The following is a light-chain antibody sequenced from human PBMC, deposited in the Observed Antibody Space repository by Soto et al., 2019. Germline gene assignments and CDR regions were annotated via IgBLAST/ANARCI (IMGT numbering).Light chain of an antibody. Sequence: DIQMTQSPSSLSASVGDRVTITCRASQSISTYLNWYQQKPGKAPKLLIYGASSLQSGVPSRFSGSGSGTDLTLTISSLQPEDVATYYCQQSYSAPRPFGQGTKLEIK. CDR1: QSISTY. CDR2: GAS. CDR3: QQSYSAPRP. V-gene: IGKV1-39*01. J-gene: IGKJ2*01.